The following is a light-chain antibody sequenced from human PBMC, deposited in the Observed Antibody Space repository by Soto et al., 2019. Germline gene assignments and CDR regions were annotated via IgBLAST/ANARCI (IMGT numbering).Light chain of an antibody. Sequence: LTQPASVSGSPGQSITISCTGTSSDVGGYNYVSWYQQHPGKAPKLIIYDVSNRPSGVSNRFSGSKSGNTASLTISGLQAEDEADYYCSSYTSSSSYVFGTGTKVTVL. CDR1: SSDVGGYNY. V-gene: IGLV2-14*01. J-gene: IGLJ1*01. CDR2: DVS. CDR3: SSYTSSSSYV.